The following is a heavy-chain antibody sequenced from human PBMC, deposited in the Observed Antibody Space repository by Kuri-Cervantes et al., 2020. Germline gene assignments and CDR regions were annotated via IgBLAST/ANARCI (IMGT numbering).Heavy chain of an antibody. CDR3: ARQYYDILTGYYSPPHY. CDR2: IKQDGSEK. J-gene: IGHJ4*02. D-gene: IGHD3-9*01. Sequence: GESLKISCAASGFTFSSYWMSWVRQAPGKGLEWVANIKQDGSEKYYVDSVKGRFTISRDNAKNSLYLQMNSLRAEDTAVYYCARQYYDILTGYYSPPHYWGQGTLVTVSS. CDR1: GFTFSSYW. V-gene: IGHV3-7*02.